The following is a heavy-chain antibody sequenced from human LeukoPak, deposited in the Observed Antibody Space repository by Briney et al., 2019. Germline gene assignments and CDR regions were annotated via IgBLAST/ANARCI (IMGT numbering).Heavy chain of an antibody. V-gene: IGHV3-30*02. CDR1: GFTFSSYG. D-gene: IGHD2-2*01. CDR2: IRYDGSNK. J-gene: IGHJ4*02. Sequence: GGSLRLSCAASGFTFSSYGMHWVRQAPGKGLEWVAFIRYDGSNKYYADSVQGRFTISRDNSKNTLYLQMNSLRAEDTAVYYCAKDIVVPAAGVYFDYWGQGTLVTVPS. CDR3: AKDIVVPAAGVYFDY.